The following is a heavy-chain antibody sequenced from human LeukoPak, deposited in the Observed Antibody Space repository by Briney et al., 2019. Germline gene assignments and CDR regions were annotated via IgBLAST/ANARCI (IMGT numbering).Heavy chain of an antibody. D-gene: IGHD3-22*01. J-gene: IGHJ4*02. CDR1: GGSFSGYY. CDR2: INHSGST. Sequence: SETLSLTCAVYGGSFSGYYWSWIRQPPGKGLEWIGEINHSGSTNYNPSLKSRVTISVDTSKNQFSLKLSSVTAADTAVYYCASSYYYDSSGYYSRYFDYWGQGTLVTVSS. V-gene: IGHV4-34*01. CDR3: ASSYYYDSSGYYSRYFDY.